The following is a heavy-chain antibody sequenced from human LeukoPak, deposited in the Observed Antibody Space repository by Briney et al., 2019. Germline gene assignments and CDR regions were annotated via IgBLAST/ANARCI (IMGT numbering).Heavy chain of an antibody. Sequence: SETLSLTCTVSGGSISSYYWSWIRQPPGKGLEWIGYIYYSGSTNYNPSLKSRVTISVDTSKNPFSLKLSSVTAADTAVYYCARVSYGYGSGSYPLYYYYYYGMDVWGQGTTVTVSS. D-gene: IGHD3-10*01. J-gene: IGHJ6*02. V-gene: IGHV4-59*01. CDR1: GGSISSYY. CDR3: ARVSYGYGSGSYPLYYYYYYGMDV. CDR2: IYYSGST.